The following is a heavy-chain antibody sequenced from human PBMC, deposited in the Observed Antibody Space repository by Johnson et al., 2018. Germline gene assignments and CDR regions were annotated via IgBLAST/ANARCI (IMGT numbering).Heavy chain of an antibody. CDR3: AKPMGWGPYDY. CDR1: VFTFKKSW. Sequence: VQLVQSGGGLVQPGGSLRLSCAAFVFTFKKSWMTWIRQAPGKGLEWVANINDDGKEKYYVDSVKGRFTISRDNAKNLLYLQINNLRVEDTAMYYCAKPMGWGPYDYWGQGTLVIVSS. J-gene: IGHJ4*02. CDR2: INDDGKEK. V-gene: IGHV3-7*01. D-gene: IGHD3-16*01.